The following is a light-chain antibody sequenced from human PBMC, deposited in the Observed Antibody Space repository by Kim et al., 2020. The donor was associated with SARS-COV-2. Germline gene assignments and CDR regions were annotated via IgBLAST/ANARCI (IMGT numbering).Light chain of an antibody. CDR2: DAS. V-gene: IGKV3-11*01. CDR3: QQRGNWGT. CDR1: QSVSSY. Sequence: EIVLTQSPATRSLSPGERATLSCRASQSVSSYLAWYQQKPGQAPRLLIYDASNRATGIPARFSGSGSGTDFTLTISSLEPEDFAVYYCQQRGNWGTFGGGTKVDIK. J-gene: IGKJ4*01.